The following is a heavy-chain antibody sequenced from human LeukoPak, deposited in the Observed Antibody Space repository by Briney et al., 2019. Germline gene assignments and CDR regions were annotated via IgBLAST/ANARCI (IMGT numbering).Heavy chain of an antibody. CDR2: IRRKIFGGTT. V-gene: IGHV3-49*04. CDR3: TRGTIYYYYYMDV. D-gene: IGHD1-7*01. CDR1: GFTFEDYA. Sequence: GGSLRLSCRVSGFTFEDYAIHWVRQAPGKGLEWVGSIRRKIFGGTTKYAASVEGRFTISRDDSKSIAYLQMNSLETEDTAMYYYTRGTIYYYYYMDVWGKGTTVTISS. J-gene: IGHJ6*03.